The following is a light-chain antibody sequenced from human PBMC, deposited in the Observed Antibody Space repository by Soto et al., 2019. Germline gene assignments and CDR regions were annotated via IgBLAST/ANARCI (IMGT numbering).Light chain of an antibody. CDR1: QNINSY. CDR3: QHRDTFT. CDR2: DAS. J-gene: IGKJ3*01. V-gene: IGKV3-11*01. Sequence: EIVLTQSPATLSLSPGERVTLSCRASQNINSYLAWYQQKPGQAPRLLIHDASYRATGIPARFSGSGSGTDFTLTISSLEPEDFAVYYCQHRDTFTFGPGTKVDI.